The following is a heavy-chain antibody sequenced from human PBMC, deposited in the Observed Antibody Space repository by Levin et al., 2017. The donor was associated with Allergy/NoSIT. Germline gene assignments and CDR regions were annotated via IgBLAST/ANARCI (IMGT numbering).Heavy chain of an antibody. D-gene: IGHD2-2*01. CDR3: VKHLGIVPAATNFDH. J-gene: IGHJ4*02. CDR1: GFTFSTYW. Sequence: PGGSLRLSCAASGFTFSTYWMTWVRQAPGKGLEWVASIKQDESEQDHVDSVKGRFSISRDNTKNSLYLQMNSLRTEDTAVYYCVKHLGIVPAATNFDHWGQGTLVTVSS. V-gene: IGHV3-7*01. CDR2: IKQDESEQ.